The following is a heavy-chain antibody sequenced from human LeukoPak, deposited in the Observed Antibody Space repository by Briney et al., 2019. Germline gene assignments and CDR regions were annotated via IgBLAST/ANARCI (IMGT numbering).Heavy chain of an antibody. D-gene: IGHD3-22*01. CDR1: GFTFSSYG. CDR2: ISYDGSNK. V-gene: IGHV3-30*18. CDR3: AKDRDFYDSSGLTVRYGMDV. J-gene: IGHJ6*02. Sequence: GGSLRLSCAASGFTFSSYGMHWVRQAPGKGLEWVAVISYDGSNKYHADSVKGRFSISRDNSKNTLYLQMNTLRGEDTAVYYCAKDRDFYDSSGLTVRYGMDVWGQGTTVTVSS.